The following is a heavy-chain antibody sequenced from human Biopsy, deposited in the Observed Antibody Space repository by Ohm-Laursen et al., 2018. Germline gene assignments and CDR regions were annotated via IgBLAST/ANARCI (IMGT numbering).Heavy chain of an antibody. CDR3: ARLGGGDYFPTFFDF. J-gene: IGHJ4*02. CDR2: IFYSANT. D-gene: IGHD2-21*02. Sequence: TLSLTCTVSGVSINGGRYYWNWIRHHPGKGLEWIGKIFYSANTYYNPSLKSRVTISVDTSKNQFSLKLSSVTAADTAVYYCARLGGGDYFPTFFDFWGQGALVTVSS. CDR1: GVSINGGRYY. V-gene: IGHV4-31*03.